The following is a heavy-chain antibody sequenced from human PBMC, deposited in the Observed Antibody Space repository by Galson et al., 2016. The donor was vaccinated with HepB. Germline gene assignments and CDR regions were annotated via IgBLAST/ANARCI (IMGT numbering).Heavy chain of an antibody. CDR3: ARHEGSSMAARVS. D-gene: IGHD6-6*01. J-gene: IGHJ5*02. Sequence: QSGAEVKKPGESLRISCKGSGSNFTSYWISWVRQMPGKGLEWMGRIDLSDSYTKYSPSFRDHVSMSADKSITAAFLQWRSLKASDTAIYFCARHEGSSMAARVSWGQGTRGTVSS. CDR1: GSNFTSYW. CDR2: IDLSDSYT. V-gene: IGHV5-10-1*01.